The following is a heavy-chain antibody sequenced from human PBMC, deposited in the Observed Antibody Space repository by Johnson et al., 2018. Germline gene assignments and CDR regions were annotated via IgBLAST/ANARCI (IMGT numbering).Heavy chain of an antibody. Sequence: VQLVQSGGGLVQPGGSLKLSCAASRFSFSGSPMHWVRQASGKGLAWVGRIRSKANNYAIAYGASVKGRFTISSDDSKNTAYLQMNSLKTEDTAVYYCTRSDYSGTYFSWGQGTRVTVSS. CDR2: IRSKANNYAI. CDR1: RFSFSGSP. D-gene: IGHD1-26*01. CDR3: TRSDYSGTYFS. J-gene: IGHJ1*01. V-gene: IGHV3-73*01.